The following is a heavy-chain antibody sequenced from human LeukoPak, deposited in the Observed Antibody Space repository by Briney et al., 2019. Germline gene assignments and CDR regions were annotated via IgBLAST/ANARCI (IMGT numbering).Heavy chain of an antibody. Sequence: GASVKVSCKASGGTFSSYAISWVRQAPGQGLEWMGRIIPILGIANYAQKFQGRVTITADKSTSTAYMELSSLRSEDTAVYYCASGQGSSLGGMHLDYWGQGTLVTVSS. J-gene: IGHJ4*02. V-gene: IGHV1-69*04. D-gene: IGHD6-6*01. CDR3: ASGQGSSLGGMHLDY. CDR1: GGTFSSYA. CDR2: IIPILGIA.